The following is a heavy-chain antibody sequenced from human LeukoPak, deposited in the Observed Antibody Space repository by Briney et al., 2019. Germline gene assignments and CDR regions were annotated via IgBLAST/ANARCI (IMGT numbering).Heavy chain of an antibody. CDR1: GFTFSSYA. D-gene: IGHD2-21*02. CDR3: ARPLAYCGGDCFGDYYYYGMDV. CDR2: ISYDGSNK. J-gene: IGHJ6*02. V-gene: IGHV3-30-3*01. Sequence: GRSLRLSCAASGFTFSSYAMHWVRQAPGKGLEWVAVISYDGSNKYYADSVKGRFTISRDNSKNTLYLQMNSPRAEDTAVYYRARPLAYCGGDCFGDYYYYGMDVWGQGTTVTVSS.